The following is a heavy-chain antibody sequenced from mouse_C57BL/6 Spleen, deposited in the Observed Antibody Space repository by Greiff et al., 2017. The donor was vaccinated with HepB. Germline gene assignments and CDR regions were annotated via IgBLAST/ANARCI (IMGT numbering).Heavy chain of an antibody. CDR1: GYTFTSYT. Sequence: VQLQQSGAELARPGASVKMSCKASGYTFTSYTMHWVKQRPGQGLEWIGYINPSSGYTKYNQKFKDKATLTADKSSSTAYMQLSSLTSEDSAVYYCARSGIYYGYDGWYFDVWGTGTTVTVSS. V-gene: IGHV1-4*01. J-gene: IGHJ1*03. CDR3: ARSGIYYGYDGWYFDV. D-gene: IGHD2-2*01. CDR2: INPSSGYT.